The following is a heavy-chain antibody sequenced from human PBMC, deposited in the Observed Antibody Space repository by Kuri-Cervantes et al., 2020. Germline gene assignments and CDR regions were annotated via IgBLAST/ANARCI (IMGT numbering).Heavy chain of an antibody. J-gene: IGHJ4*02. CDR1: GFTFSSYG. V-gene: IGHV3-30*02. Sequence: LKISCAVSGFTFSSYGMHWVRQAPGKGLEWVAFIRYDGSNKYYADSVKGRFTISRDNSKNTLYLQMNSLRDEDTAVYYCAKDLKGAGGSGSYYASAIDYWGQGSLVTVSS. CDR3: AKDLKGAGGSGSYYASAIDY. D-gene: IGHD3-10*01. CDR2: IRYDGSNK.